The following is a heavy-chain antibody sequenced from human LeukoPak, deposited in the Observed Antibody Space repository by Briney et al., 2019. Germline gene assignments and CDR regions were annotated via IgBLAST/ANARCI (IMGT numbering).Heavy chain of an antibody. CDR3: AKSVYHSGNY. J-gene: IGHJ4*02. CDR2: ISGGTT. CDR1: GFTISTYG. D-gene: IGHD3-10*01. Sequence: PGGSLRLSCAASGFTISTYGMSWVRQAPGKGPEWVSSISGGTTYYADSVKGRFTISRDNSKNTVSLQMNSLRAEDTAVYYCAKSVYHSGNYWGLGTLVTVSS. V-gene: IGHV3-23*01.